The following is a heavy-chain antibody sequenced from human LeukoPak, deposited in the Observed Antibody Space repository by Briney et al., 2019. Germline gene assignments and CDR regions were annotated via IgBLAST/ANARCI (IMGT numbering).Heavy chain of an antibody. CDR1: GGTFSSYA. V-gene: IGHV1-69*13. CDR2: IIPIFGTA. Sequence: SVKVSCKASGGTFSSYAISWVRQAPGQGLEWMGGIIPIFGTANCAQKFQGRVTITADESTSTAYMELSSLRSEDTAVYYCARGVTMVRGVIPYNWFDPWGQGTLVTVSS. J-gene: IGHJ5*02. CDR3: ARGVTMVRGVIPYNWFDP. D-gene: IGHD3-10*01.